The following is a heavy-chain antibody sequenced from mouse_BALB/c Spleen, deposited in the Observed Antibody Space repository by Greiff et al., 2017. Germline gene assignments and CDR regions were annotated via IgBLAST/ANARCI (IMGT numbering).Heavy chain of an antibody. Sequence: DVMLVESGGGLVKPGGSLKLSCAASGFTFSSYAMSWVRQTPEKRLEWVASISSGGSTYYPDSVKGRFTISRDNARNILYLQMSSLRSEDTAMYYCARLGAYYFDYWGQGTTLTVSS. CDR2: ISSGGST. D-gene: IGHD6-5*01. V-gene: IGHV5-6-5*01. J-gene: IGHJ2*01. CDR1: GFTFSSYA. CDR3: ARLGAYYFDY.